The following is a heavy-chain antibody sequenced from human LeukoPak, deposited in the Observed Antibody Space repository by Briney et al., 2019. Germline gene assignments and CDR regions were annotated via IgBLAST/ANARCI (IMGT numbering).Heavy chain of an antibody. CDR2: LSGSGSTT. D-gene: IGHD6-13*01. J-gene: IGHJ4*02. CDR3: AKAGYSSSWPFDY. CDR1: GFSFSSNG. V-gene: IGHV3-23*01. Sequence: GGSLSLSCAASGFSFSSNGMSWVRQAPGKGLEWVSALSGSGSTTYYADSVKGRFTISRDNSKNTVFLQMNSLRVEDTAVYYCAKAGYSSSWPFDYWGQGTQVTVSS.